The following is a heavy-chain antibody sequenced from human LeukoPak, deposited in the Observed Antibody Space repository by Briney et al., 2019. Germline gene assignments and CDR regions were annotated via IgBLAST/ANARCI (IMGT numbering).Heavy chain of an antibody. V-gene: IGHV3-23*01. CDR3: ARDSIRYGSGSYVFTLPFDY. CDR2: ISGSGGST. J-gene: IGHJ4*02. D-gene: IGHD3-10*01. CDR1: GFTFSSYG. Sequence: GGTLRLSCAASGFTFSSYGMSWVRQAPGKGLEWVSAISGSGGSTYYADSVKGRFTISRDNSKNTLYLQMNSLRAEDTAVYYCARDSIRYGSGSYVFTLPFDYWGQGTLVTVSS.